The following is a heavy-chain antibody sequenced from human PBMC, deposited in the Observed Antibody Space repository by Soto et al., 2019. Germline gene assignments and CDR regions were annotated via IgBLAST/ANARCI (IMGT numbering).Heavy chain of an antibody. CDR3: ATHLKTTVTAYWYFDL. CDR2: INHSGST. V-gene: IGHV4-34*01. J-gene: IGHJ2*01. D-gene: IGHD4-17*01. Sequence: QVHLQQWGAGLVKPSETLSLTCAVYGGSFSGYYWSWIRQPPGKGLEWIGEINHSGSTNFNPSLKSRVTISVDRSKNQFSLKLNSVTAADAAIYYCATHLKTTVTAYWYFDLWGRGTLVTVSS. CDR1: GGSFSGYY.